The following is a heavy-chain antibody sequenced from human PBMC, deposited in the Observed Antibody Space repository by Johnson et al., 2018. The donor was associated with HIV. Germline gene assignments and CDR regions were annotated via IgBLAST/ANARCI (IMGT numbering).Heavy chain of an antibody. CDR2: ISYDGSNK. D-gene: IGHD6-19*01. CDR3: ARDPQQWLDVGAFDI. CDR1: GFTFSNYG. Sequence: QVHLVESGGGVVQPGRSLRLSCSASGFTFSNYGMQWVRQAPGKGLEWVAVISYDGSNKYYADSVKGRFTISRDNSKNTLYLQMNSLRAEDTALYYCARDPQQWLDVGAFDIGGQGTMVTVSS. J-gene: IGHJ3*02. V-gene: IGHV3-30*03.